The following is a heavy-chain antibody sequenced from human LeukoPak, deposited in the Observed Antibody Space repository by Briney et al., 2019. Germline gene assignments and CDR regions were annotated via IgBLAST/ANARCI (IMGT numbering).Heavy chain of an antibody. Sequence: GESLKISCKGSGYSFTNYWIGWVRQMPGKGLEWMGIIYPGDFDTRYSPSFQGQVTISADKSISTAYLQWSSLKASDTAMYYCARLSHDYGDYLPTWSPGDYWGQGTLVTVSS. J-gene: IGHJ4*02. CDR3: ARLSHDYGDYLPTWSPGDY. CDR1: GYSFTNYW. CDR2: IYPGDFDT. D-gene: IGHD4-17*01. V-gene: IGHV5-51*01.